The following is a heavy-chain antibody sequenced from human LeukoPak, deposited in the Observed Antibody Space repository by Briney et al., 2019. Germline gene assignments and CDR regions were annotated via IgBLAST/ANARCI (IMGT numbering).Heavy chain of an antibody. Sequence: SETLSLTCTVSGGSISGYYWNWIRQPAGKGLEWIGRIYTTRDTNYNPSLKSRLTMSVDTSKNQFSLKLTSVTAADTAVYYCARERTVDGYPYYVDYWGQGPLVTVSS. CDR3: ARERTVDGYPYYVDY. D-gene: IGHD3-22*01. V-gene: IGHV4-4*07. J-gene: IGHJ4*02. CDR1: GGSISGYY. CDR2: IYTTRDT.